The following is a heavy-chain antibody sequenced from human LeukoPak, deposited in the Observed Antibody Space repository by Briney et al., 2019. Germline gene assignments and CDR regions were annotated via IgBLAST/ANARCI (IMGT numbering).Heavy chain of an antibody. V-gene: IGHV3-30*18. D-gene: IGHD6-19*01. Sequence: PGGSLRLSCAASGFTFSSYGMHWVRQAPGKGLEWVAVISYDGSNKYYADSVKGRFTISRDNSKNALYLQMNSLRAEDTAVYYCAKDSQDSSGWYFAYFQHWGQGTLVTVSS. J-gene: IGHJ1*01. CDR2: ISYDGSNK. CDR3: AKDSQDSSGWYFAYFQH. CDR1: GFTFSSYG.